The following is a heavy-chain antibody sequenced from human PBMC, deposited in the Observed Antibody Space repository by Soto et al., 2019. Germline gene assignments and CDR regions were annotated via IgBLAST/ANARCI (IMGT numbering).Heavy chain of an antibody. D-gene: IGHD6-6*01. CDR2: INPNSGGT. CDR3: ARGKHSSSRLHQIDY. V-gene: IGHV1-2*02. J-gene: IGHJ4*02. CDR1: GYTFTGYY. Sequence: QVQLVQSGAEVKKPGASVKVSCKASGYTFTGYYMHWVRQAPGQGLAWMGWINPNSGGTNYAQKFQGRVTMTRDTSISTAYMELSRLRSDDTAVYYCARGKHSSSRLHQIDYWGQGTLVTFSS.